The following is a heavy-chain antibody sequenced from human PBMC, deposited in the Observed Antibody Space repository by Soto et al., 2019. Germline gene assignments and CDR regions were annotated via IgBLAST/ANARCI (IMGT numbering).Heavy chain of an antibody. CDR1: GYTFTSYA. CDR3: ARGRGLHYFDY. J-gene: IGHJ4*02. Sequence: XSVKVSYKASGYTFTSYAMHWVRQAPGQRLEWMGWINAGNGNTKYSQKFQGRVTITRDTSASTAYMELSSLRSEDTAVYYCARGRGLHYFDYWGQGNLVTVSS. V-gene: IGHV1-3*01. CDR2: INAGNGNT.